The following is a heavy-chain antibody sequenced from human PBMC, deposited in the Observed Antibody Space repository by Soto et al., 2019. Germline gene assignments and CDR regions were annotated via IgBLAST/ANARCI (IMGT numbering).Heavy chain of an antibody. J-gene: IGHJ4*02. D-gene: IGHD3-10*01. V-gene: IGHV3-7*01. CDR2: IKRDGSEK. CDR3: ARPVTSLVGTSGFDC. CDR1: GFSLSSYW. Sequence: EVQLVESGGGLVQPGGSLGLSCVVSGFSLSSYWMSWVRQVPGKGLEWVASIKRDGSEKKYVDSVKGRFTISRDTGKNSLYRQMSSLSAEDTGIYFCARPVTSLVGTSGFDCWGQGTLVTISA.